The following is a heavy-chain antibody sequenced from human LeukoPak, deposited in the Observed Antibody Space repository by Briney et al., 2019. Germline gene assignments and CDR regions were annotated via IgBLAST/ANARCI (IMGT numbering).Heavy chain of an antibody. D-gene: IGHD3-22*01. J-gene: IGHJ6*02. V-gene: IGHV3-30*04. Sequence: PGRSLRLSCAASGFTFSSYAMHWVRQAPGKGLEWVAVISYDGSNKYYADSVKGRFTISRDNSKNTLYLQMNSLRAEDTAVYYCARDHLPGDSSGYAYYYYYGMDVWGQGTTVTVSS. CDR3: ARDHLPGDSSGYAYYYYYGMDV. CDR1: GFTFSSYA. CDR2: ISYDGSNK.